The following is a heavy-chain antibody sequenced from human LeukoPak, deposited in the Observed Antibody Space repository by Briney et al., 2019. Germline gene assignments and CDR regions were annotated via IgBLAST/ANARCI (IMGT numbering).Heavy chain of an antibody. V-gene: IGHV1-18*01. D-gene: IGHD2-2*01. J-gene: IGHJ3*02. CDR3: ARGYCSGTTCRYVGIRGFDI. Sequence: ASVKVSCKTSGYTSTSYGITWVRQAPGQGLEWMGWMSPYSGYTNYAQKVHDRVTMTTDTSTNTAYLELKTLTSDDTAMYYCARGYCSGTTCRYVGIRGFDIWGQGTMVTVSS. CDR1: GYTSTSYG. CDR2: MSPYSGYT.